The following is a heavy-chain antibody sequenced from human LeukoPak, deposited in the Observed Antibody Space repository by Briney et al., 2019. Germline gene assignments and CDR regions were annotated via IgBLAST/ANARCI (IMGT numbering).Heavy chain of an antibody. V-gene: IGHV4-34*01. Sequence: KPSETLSLTCAVYGGSFSGYYWSWLRQPPGKGLEWIGEINHSGGTNYNPSLKSRVTISVDTSKNQFSLKLSSVTAADTAVYYCARGARYYGSGVYYYYYGMDVWGQGTTVTVSS. J-gene: IGHJ6*02. CDR1: GGSFSGYY. CDR3: ARGARYYGSGVYYYYYGMDV. D-gene: IGHD3-10*01. CDR2: INHSGGT.